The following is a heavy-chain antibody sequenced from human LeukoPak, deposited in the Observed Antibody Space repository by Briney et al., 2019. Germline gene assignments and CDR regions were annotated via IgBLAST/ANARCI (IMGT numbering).Heavy chain of an antibody. CDR1: GGSISSFY. V-gene: IGHV4-59*01. J-gene: IGHJ3*02. CDR3: ARDEGRGAFEI. CDR2: IHYSGST. Sequence: NTSETLSLTCTVSGGSISSFYWSWIRQPPGKGLEWIGYIHYSGSTNYNTSLKSRVTISVDTSKNQFSLKLSSVTAADTAVYYCARDEGRGAFEIWGQGTMVTVSS.